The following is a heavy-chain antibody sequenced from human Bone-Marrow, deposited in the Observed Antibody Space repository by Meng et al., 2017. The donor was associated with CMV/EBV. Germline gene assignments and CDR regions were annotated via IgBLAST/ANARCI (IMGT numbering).Heavy chain of an antibody. Sequence: ASVKVSCKASGYTFTGYYMHWVRQAPGQGLEWMGIINPSGGSTSYAQKFQGRVTMTRDTSTSTVYMELSSLRSEDTAVYYCARDRGLHVTVRYFDYWGQGTLVTVSS. CDR3: ARDRGLHVTVRYFDY. V-gene: IGHV1-46*01. CDR1: GYTFTGYY. D-gene: IGHD4-11*01. J-gene: IGHJ4*02. CDR2: INPSGGST.